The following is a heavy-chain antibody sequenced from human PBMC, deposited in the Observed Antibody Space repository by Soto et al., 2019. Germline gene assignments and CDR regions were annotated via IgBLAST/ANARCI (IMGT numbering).Heavy chain of an antibody. D-gene: IGHD4-17*01. J-gene: IGHJ3*02. CDR2: IYSGGST. Sequence: EVQLVESGGGLIQPGGSLRLSCAASGFTVSSNYMSWVRQAPGKGLEWVSVIYSGGSTYYADSVKGRFTISRDNSKNTLYLQMNSLRAEDTAVYYGATSQGHYGDYAGAFDIWGQGTMVNVSS. V-gene: IGHV3-53*01. CDR3: ATSQGHYGDYAGAFDI. CDR1: GFTVSSNY.